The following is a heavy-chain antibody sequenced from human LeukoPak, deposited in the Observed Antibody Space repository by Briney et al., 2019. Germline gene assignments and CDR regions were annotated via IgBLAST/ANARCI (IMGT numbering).Heavy chain of an antibody. V-gene: IGHV3-48*04. Sequence: GGSLRVSCAAPGFTFSTYGMNWVRPGPGKGLEWVSHISPSSSSIYYADSVKGRFTISRDNATNSLYLQMSSLGVEGTAVYFCARDVISVTSYCEYNVDVWGKGTTVTVSS. CDR3: ARDVISVTSYCEYNVDV. D-gene: IGHD2-21*02. CDR2: ISPSSSSI. CDR1: GFTFSTYG. J-gene: IGHJ6*03.